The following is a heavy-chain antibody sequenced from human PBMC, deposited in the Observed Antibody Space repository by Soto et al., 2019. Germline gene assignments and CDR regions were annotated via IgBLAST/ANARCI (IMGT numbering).Heavy chain of an antibody. Sequence: EVQLVESGGGLVQPGGSLRLSCAASGFTFSSYWMSWVRQAPGKGLEWVANIKQDGSEKYYVDSVKGRFTISRDHAKNSLYLQMNSLRAEDTAVYYCAIDSSSWPWEDAFDIWGQGTMVTVSS. D-gene: IGHD6-13*01. J-gene: IGHJ3*02. CDR3: AIDSSSWPWEDAFDI. CDR1: GFTFSSYW. V-gene: IGHV3-7*01. CDR2: IKQDGSEK.